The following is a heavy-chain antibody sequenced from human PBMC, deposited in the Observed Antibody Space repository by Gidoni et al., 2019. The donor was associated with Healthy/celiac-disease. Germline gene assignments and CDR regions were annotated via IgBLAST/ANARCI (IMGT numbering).Heavy chain of an antibody. CDR3: ARVSWSYGRHAFDI. CDR1: GLTASSNY. J-gene: IGHJ3*02. D-gene: IGHD1-26*01. Sequence: EVQLVASGGGLIQPGGCLRLCCAGSGLTASSNYMIWVRQAPGKGLEWVSVIYSGGSTYYADSVKGRFTIARDNSKNTLYLQMNSLRAEDTAVYYCARVSWSYGRHAFDIWGQGTMVTVSS. CDR2: IYSGGST. V-gene: IGHV3-53*01.